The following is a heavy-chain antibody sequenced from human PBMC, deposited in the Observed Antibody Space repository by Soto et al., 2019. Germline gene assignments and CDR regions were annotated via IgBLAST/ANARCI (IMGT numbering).Heavy chain of an antibody. V-gene: IGHV3-23*01. CDR2: ISGSGGST. Sequence: EVQLLESGGGLVQPGGSRRLSCAASGFTFSSYAMSWVRQAPGKGLEWVSAISGSGGSTYYADSVKGRFTISRDNSKNTLNLQMNSPRAEDTAVYYCAKEGTGITGTEPLGYWGQGTLVTVSS. CDR1: GFTFSSYA. CDR3: AKEGTGITGTEPLGY. D-gene: IGHD1-7*01. J-gene: IGHJ4*02.